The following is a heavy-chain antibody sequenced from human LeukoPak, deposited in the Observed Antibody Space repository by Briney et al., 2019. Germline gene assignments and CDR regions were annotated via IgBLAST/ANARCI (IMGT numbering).Heavy chain of an antibody. Sequence: SETLSLTCTVSGGSISSYYWSWIRQPPGKGLEWIGYIYYSGSTYYNPSLKSRVTISVDTSKNQFSLKLSSVTAADTAVYYCARLSDRQSLSGSYGYAFDIWGQGTMVTVSS. D-gene: IGHD1-26*01. V-gene: IGHV4-59*08. J-gene: IGHJ3*02. CDR3: ARLSDRQSLSGSYGYAFDI. CDR1: GGSISSYY. CDR2: IYYSGST.